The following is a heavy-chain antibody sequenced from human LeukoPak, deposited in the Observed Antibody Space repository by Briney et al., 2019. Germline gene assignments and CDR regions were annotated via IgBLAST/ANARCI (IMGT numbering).Heavy chain of an antibody. CDR3: AKMGASSGYSPIDY. CDR1: GGTFSSYA. Sequence: VASVKVSCKASGGTFSSYAISWVRQAPGQGLEWMGRIIPILGIANYAQKFQGRVTITADKSTSTAYMELSSLRSEDTAVYYCAKMGASSGYSPIDYWGQGTLVTVSS. V-gene: IGHV1-69*04. D-gene: IGHD3-22*01. J-gene: IGHJ4*02. CDR2: IIPILGIA.